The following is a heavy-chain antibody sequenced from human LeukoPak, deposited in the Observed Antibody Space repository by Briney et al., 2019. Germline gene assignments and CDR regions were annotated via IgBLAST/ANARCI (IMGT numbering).Heavy chain of an antibody. CDR1: GLTFSSYA. CDR2: ISGSGGST. J-gene: IGHJ4*02. D-gene: IGHD3-10*01. Sequence: GGSLRLSCAASGLTFSSYAMSWVRQAPGKGPEWVSVISGSGGSTYYADSVKGRFTISRDNSKNTLYLQMNSLRAEDTAVYYCAQGGSGSYYYFDYWGQGALVTVSS. V-gene: IGHV3-23*01. CDR3: AQGGSGSYYYFDY.